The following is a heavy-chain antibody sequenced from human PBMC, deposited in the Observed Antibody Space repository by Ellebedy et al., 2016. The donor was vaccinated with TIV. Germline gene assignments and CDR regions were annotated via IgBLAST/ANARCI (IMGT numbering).Heavy chain of an antibody. D-gene: IGHD3-22*01. CDR1: VDSVSSNSAA. CDR2: TYYRSKWYN. J-gene: IGHJ4*02. Sequence: SQTLSLTCAISVDSVSSNSAAWHWIRQSPSRGLEWLGSTYYRSKWYNDYAVSVKSRITINPDTSKNQFSLQLNSVTPDDTAVYYCARAQATTYYYDSSGYWYFDYWGQGTLVTVSS. CDR3: ARAQATTYYYDSSGYWYFDY. V-gene: IGHV6-1*01.